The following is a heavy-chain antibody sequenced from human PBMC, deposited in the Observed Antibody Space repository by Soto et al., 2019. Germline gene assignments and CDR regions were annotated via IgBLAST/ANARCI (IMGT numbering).Heavy chain of an antibody. J-gene: IGHJ6*02. CDR3: ARDVMITFGGVPAVYGMDV. Sequence: GGSLRLSCAASGFTFSSYAMHWVRQAPGKGLEWVAVISYDGSNKYYADSVKGRFTISRDNSKNTLYLQMNSLRAEDTAVYYCARDVMITFGGVPAVYGMDVWGQGTTVTVSS. CDR2: ISYDGSNK. CDR1: GFTFSSYA. V-gene: IGHV3-30-3*01. D-gene: IGHD3-16*01.